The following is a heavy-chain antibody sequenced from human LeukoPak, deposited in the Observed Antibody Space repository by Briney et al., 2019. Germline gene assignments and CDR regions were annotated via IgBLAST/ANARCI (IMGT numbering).Heavy chain of an antibody. CDR2: IYYTGST. J-gene: IGHJ5*02. V-gene: IGHV4-39*01. D-gene: IGHD3-10*01. CDR3: ARHSGSGSESRPFDP. CDR1: GGSVTSGGFY. Sequence: PSETLSLTCSVSGGSVTSGGFYWGWLRQPPGKGPEWIATIYYTGSTYYNPSLKSRVTISIDTSKNQFSLRLTSVTATDTAVYHCARHSGSGSESRPFDPWGQGTLVGVSS.